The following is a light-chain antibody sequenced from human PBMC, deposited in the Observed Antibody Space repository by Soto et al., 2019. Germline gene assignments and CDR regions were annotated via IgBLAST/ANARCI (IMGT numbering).Light chain of an antibody. J-gene: IGKJ1*01. CDR3: QQRSNWPWT. CDR1: KSVSSY. Sequence: IFLTQAPTTPAFSSGGRATLSCRARKSVSSYLAWYQQKPGQAPRLLIYDASNRATGIPARFSGSGSGTDFTLTISSLGPEDFAVYYCQQRSNWPWTFGQGTKVDIK. CDR2: DAS. V-gene: IGKV3-11*01.